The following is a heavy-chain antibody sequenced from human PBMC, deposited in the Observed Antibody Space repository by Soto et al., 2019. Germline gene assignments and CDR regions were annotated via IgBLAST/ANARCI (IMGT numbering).Heavy chain of an antibody. CDR1: GFTFSSYG. J-gene: IGHJ4*02. CDR3: ASTGGAYYDSSGYSGY. Sequence: GGSLRLSCAASGFTFSSYGMHWVRQAPGKGLEWVAVIWYDGSNKYYADSVKGRFTISRDNSKNTLYLQMNSLRAEDTAVYYCASTGGAYYDSSGYSGYWGQGTLVTVSS. V-gene: IGHV3-33*01. CDR2: IWYDGSNK. D-gene: IGHD3-22*01.